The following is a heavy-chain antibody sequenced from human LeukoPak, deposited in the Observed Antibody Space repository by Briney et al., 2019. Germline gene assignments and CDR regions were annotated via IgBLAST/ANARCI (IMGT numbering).Heavy chain of an antibody. Sequence: ASVKVSCKASGYTFASYDINWVRQATGQGLEWMGWMNPNSGNTGYAQKFQGRVTMTRNTSISTAYMELSSLRSEDTAVYYCASFGSTMVRGGTPFDYWGQGTLVTVSS. CDR3: ASFGSTMVRGGTPFDY. J-gene: IGHJ4*02. V-gene: IGHV1-8*01. D-gene: IGHD3-10*01. CDR1: GYTFASYD. CDR2: MNPNSGNT.